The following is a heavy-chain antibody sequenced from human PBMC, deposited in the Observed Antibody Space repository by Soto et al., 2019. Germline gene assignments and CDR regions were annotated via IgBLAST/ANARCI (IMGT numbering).Heavy chain of an antibody. Sequence: GGSLRLSCDASGFTFSSFGIHWVRQAPGKGLEWVAVIAFDGSKKYYADSVKGRFIISRDNSKNTLFLQMNSLRVEDTAVYYCAKDSMGDYYGMDVWGQGTTVTVSS. CDR2: IAFDGSKK. V-gene: IGHV3-30*18. J-gene: IGHJ6*02. D-gene: IGHD1-26*01. CDR1: GFTFSSFG. CDR3: AKDSMGDYYGMDV.